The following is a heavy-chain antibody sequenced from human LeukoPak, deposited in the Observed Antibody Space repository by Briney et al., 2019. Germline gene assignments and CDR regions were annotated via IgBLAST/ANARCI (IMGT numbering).Heavy chain of an antibody. Sequence: ASVKVSCKASGGTFSSYAISWVRQAPGQGLEWMGGIIPIFGTANYAQKFQGRVTITADKSTSTAYMELSSLRSEDTAVYYCARTDIVVVPAASWGMGDWFDPWGQGTLVTVSS. CDR3: ARTDIVVVPAASWGMGDWFDP. CDR2: IIPIFGTA. V-gene: IGHV1-69*06. J-gene: IGHJ5*02. CDR1: GGTFSSYA. D-gene: IGHD2-2*01.